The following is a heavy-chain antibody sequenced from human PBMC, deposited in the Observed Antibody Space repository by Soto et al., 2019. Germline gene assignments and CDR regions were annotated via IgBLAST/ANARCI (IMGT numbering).Heavy chain of an antibody. CDR3: AKGRSGYDFWSGYLFDY. V-gene: IGHV3-23*01. D-gene: IGHD3-3*01. CDR2: ISGSGGST. CDR1: GFTFSSYA. Sequence: EVQLLESGGGLVQPGGSLRLSCAASGFTFSSYAMSWARQAPGKGLEWVSAISGSGGSTYYADSVKGRFTISRDNSKNTLYLQMNSLRAEDTAVYYCAKGRSGYDFWSGYLFDYWGQGTLVTVSS. J-gene: IGHJ4*02.